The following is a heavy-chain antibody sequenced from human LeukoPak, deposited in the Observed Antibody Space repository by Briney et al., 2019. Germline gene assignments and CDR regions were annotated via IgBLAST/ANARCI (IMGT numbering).Heavy chain of an antibody. J-gene: IGHJ4*02. V-gene: IGHV1-69*13. Sequence: SVKVSCKASGGTFSSYAISWVRQAPGQGLEWMGGIIPIFGTANYAQKFQGRVTITADESTSTAYMELSSLRSEDTAVYYCARVTMVRGVLIFDYWGQGTLATVSS. CDR3: ARVTMVRGVLIFDY. CDR1: GGTFSSYA. D-gene: IGHD3-10*01. CDR2: IIPIFGTA.